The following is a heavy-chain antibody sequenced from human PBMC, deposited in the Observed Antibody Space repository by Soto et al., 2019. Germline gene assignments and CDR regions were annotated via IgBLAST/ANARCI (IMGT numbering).Heavy chain of an antibody. CDR1: GFTFRIYG. Sequence: GGSLRLSCAASGFTFRIYGMHWVRQAPAKGLEWVAVISYDGSNKYYADSVKGRFTISRDNSKNTLYLQMNSLRAEDTAVYYCAKGGVGSTSNAFDIWGQGTMVTVSS. CDR2: ISYDGSNK. V-gene: IGHV3-30*18. D-gene: IGHD1-26*01. J-gene: IGHJ3*02. CDR3: AKGGVGSTSNAFDI.